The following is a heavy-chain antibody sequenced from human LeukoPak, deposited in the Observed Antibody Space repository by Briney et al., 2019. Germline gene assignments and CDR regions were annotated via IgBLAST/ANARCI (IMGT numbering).Heavy chain of an antibody. Sequence: PSETLSLTCAVDGGSFSVYYWSWIRQPPGKGLEWIGEINHSGSTNYNPSLKSRVTISVDTSKNQFSLKLSSATAADTAVYYCARTSMTSRGYAGYWGQGTLVTVSS. CDR2: INHSGST. D-gene: IGHD5-12*01. V-gene: IGHV4-34*01. J-gene: IGHJ4*02. CDR3: ARTSMTSRGYAGY. CDR1: GGSFSVYY.